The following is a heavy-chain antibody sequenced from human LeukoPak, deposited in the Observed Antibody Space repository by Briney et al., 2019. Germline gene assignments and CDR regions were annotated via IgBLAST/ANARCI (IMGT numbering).Heavy chain of an antibody. D-gene: IGHD3-10*01. CDR1: GFAFNTYW. V-gene: IGHV3-48*04. CDR3: AREGYGSGEDYYGMDV. Sequence: PGGSLRLSCVASGFAFNTYWMHWVRQAPGKGLEWVSYISSSGSTIHYADSVKGRFTVSRDNAKNSLYLQMNSLRAEDTAVYYCAREGYGSGEDYYGMDVWGKGTTVTVSS. J-gene: IGHJ6*04. CDR2: ISSSGSTI.